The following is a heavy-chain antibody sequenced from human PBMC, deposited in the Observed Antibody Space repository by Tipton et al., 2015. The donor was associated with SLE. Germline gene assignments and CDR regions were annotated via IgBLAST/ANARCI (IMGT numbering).Heavy chain of an antibody. Sequence: TLSLTCAVYGGSFSGYYWSWIRQPPGKGLEWIGEINHSGSTNYSPSLKSRVTISVDTSKNQFSLELSSVTAADTAVYYCARYSSSWFAFDPWGQGTLVTVSS. CDR2: INHSGST. V-gene: IGHV4-34*01. CDR3: ARYSSSWFAFDP. CDR1: GGSFSGYY. J-gene: IGHJ5*02. D-gene: IGHD6-13*01.